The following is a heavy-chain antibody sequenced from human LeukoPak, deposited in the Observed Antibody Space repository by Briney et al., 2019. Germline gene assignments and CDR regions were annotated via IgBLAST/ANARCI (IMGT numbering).Heavy chain of an antibody. CDR1: GNYW. CDR2: INSDGSWT. Sequence: GGSLRLSCAASGNYWMHWVRQVPGKGLVWVSHINSDGSWTSYADSVKGRSTISKDNAKNTVYLQMNSLRAEDTAVYYCVSFYETYWGRGTLVTVSS. V-gene: IGHV3-74*01. D-gene: IGHD2/OR15-2a*01. J-gene: IGHJ4*02. CDR3: VSFYETY.